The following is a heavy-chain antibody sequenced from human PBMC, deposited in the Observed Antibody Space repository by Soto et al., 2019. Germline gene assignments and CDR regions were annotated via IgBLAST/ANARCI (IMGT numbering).Heavy chain of an antibody. CDR3: ARVWGGAFDI. Sequence: PSETLSLTGTVSGGSISSYYWSWIRQPPGKGLEWIGYIYYSGSTNYNPSLKSRVTISVDTSKNQFSLKLSSVTAADTAVYYCARVWGGAFDIWGQGTMVTVSS. CDR1: GGSISSYY. J-gene: IGHJ3*02. CDR2: IYYSGST. V-gene: IGHV4-59*01. D-gene: IGHD3-10*01.